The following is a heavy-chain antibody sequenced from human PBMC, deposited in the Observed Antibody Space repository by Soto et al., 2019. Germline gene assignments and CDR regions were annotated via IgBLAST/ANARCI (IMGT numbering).Heavy chain of an antibody. D-gene: IGHD5-12*01. V-gene: IGHV3-53*01. CDR1: GFSVSSNY. CDR2: IYINGST. J-gene: IGHJ6*02. CDR3: SGDPSGYDEGDWYHGVDV. Sequence: GGSLRLSCAASGFSVSSNYMSWVRQSPGEGLEWVAIIYINGSTDYADSVQGRFSVSRDIYKNTLFLQMNNLRAEDTAVYFCSGDPSGYDEGDWYHGVDVWGQGTTVTVSS.